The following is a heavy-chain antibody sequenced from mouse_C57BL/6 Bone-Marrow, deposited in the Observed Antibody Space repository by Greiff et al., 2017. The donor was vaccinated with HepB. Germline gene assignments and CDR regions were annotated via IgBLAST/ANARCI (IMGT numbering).Heavy chain of an antibody. D-gene: IGHD2-1*01. CDR3: ARDGKPSMDY. J-gene: IGHJ4*01. V-gene: IGHV1-18*01. Sequence: VLEPGASVKIPCKASGYTFTDYNMDWVKQSHGKSLEWIGDINPNNGGTIYNQKFKGKATLTVDKSSSTAYMELRSLTSEDTAVYYCARDGKPSMDYWGQGTSVTVSS. CDR1: GYTFTDYN. CDR2: INPNNGGT.